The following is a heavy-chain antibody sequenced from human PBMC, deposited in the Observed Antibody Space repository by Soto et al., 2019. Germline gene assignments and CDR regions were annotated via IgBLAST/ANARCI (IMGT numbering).Heavy chain of an antibody. Sequence: PSETLSLTSSVSGGSFSSYYWSWIRQPAGKGLEWIGRIYPGGGTNYNPSLKSRVTISVDTSKNQFSLKLSSVTAADTAVYYCARGNGRGYYYYGMDVWGQGTTVTVSS. V-gene: IGHV4-4*07. CDR2: IYPGGGT. CDR3: ARGNGRGYYYYGMDV. CDR1: GGSFSSYY. J-gene: IGHJ6*02. D-gene: IGHD1-26*01.